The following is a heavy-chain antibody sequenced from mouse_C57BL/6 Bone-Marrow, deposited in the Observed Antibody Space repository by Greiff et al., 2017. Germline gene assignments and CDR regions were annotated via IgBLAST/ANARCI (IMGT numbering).Heavy chain of an antibody. CDR2: ISYDGSN. J-gene: IGHJ2*01. CDR1: GYSLNSGYY. D-gene: IGHD2-4*01. Sequence: VQLQQSGPGLVKPSQSLSLTCSVPGYSLNSGYYWNWIRQFPGNKLEWMGYISYDGSNNYNPSLKNRISITRDTAKNQFFLKWNSVTTEDTATNYCAIEGVYYNCDYWCQGTTLTVSS. V-gene: IGHV3-6*01. CDR3: AIEGVYYNCDY.